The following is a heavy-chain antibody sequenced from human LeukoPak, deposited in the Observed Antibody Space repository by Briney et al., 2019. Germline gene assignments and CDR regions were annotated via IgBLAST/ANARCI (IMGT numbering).Heavy chain of an antibody. V-gene: IGHV3-74*01. CDR1: GFTFSSSC. D-gene: IGHD3-3*01. CDR2: VNSDGSST. CDR3: AREGRGGYYGFDY. Sequence: GGSLRLSCAASGFTFSSSCVHWVRPALGKGLVCVSRVNSDGSSTNYADSVKGRFTISRDNAQNTLYLQMNSLRAEGTAVYYCAREGRGGYYGFDYWGQGTLVTVSS. J-gene: IGHJ4*02.